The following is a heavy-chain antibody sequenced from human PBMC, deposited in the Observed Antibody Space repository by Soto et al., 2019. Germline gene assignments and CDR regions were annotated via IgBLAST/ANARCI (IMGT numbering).Heavy chain of an antibody. CDR1: GQSFSGHS. CDR2: INESGST. V-gene: IGHV4-34*01. CDR3: ARGSGIVALPGELEDVKYDY. D-gene: IGHD1-1*01. Sequence: QVQLQQWGAGLVKPSETLSLSCAVYGQSFSGHSWAWIRQPPGKGLEWIGEINESGSTYYNPSLKSRVNSATDTSKNQFSLKLRSVSAANTAAYFCARGSGIVALPGELEDVKYDYWGQGTLVNVSS. J-gene: IGHJ4*02.